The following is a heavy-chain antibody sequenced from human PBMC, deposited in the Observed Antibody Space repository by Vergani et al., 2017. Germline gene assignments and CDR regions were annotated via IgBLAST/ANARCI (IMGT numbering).Heavy chain of an antibody. D-gene: IGHD3-3*01. CDR2: IYSGGST. CDR1: GFTVSSNY. Sequence: EVQLVESGGGLVQPGGSLRLSCAASGFTVSSNYMSWVRQAPGKGLEWVSVIYSGGSTYYADSVKCRFTISRDNSKNTLYLQLNSLRAEVTATYYCARSGELRFLEGADTLHIWGQGTMVTVSS. J-gene: IGHJ3*02. CDR3: ARSGELRFLEGADTLHI. V-gene: IGHV3-66*01.